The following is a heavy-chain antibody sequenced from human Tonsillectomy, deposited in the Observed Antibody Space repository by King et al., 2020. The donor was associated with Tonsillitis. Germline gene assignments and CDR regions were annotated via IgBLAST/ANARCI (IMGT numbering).Heavy chain of an antibody. D-gene: IGHD1-14*01. CDR1: GCTFSGYA. V-gene: IGHV3-23*04. CDR2: ITGSGEST. J-gene: IGHJ5*02. CDR3: AKGAITFRRTWFDP. Sequence: EVQLVESGGTLVQPGGSLRLSCAASGCTFSGYAMNWVRQAPGRGLEWVSIITGSGESTFYAASVKGRFTVFRDNSKNTRYLQMNGLRAEDTAIYFCAKGAITFRRTWFDPWGQGTLVTVSS.